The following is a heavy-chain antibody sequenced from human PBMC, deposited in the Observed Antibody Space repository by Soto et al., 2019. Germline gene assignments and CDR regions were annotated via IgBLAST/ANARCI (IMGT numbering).Heavy chain of an antibody. V-gene: IGHV3-7*01. CDR2: INQDGSEK. Sequence: EVQLIQSGGGLVQPGGSLRLSCGVSGFTSSGYWMTWVRQAPGKGLEWVANINQDGSEKYYVDSVKGRFTISRDNAKNSLYLQMNSLRAEDTAVYYCARDCGDDILTGYYSADAFDIWGQGTMVTVSS. CDR3: ARDCGDDILTGYYSADAFDI. CDR1: GFTSSGYW. J-gene: IGHJ3*02. D-gene: IGHD3-9*01.